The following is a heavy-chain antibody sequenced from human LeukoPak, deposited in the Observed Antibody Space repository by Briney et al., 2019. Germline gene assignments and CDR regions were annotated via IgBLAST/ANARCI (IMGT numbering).Heavy chain of an antibody. J-gene: IGHJ3*02. V-gene: IGHV3-21*01. CDR3: ARAAGYNWSDGYAFDI. CDR2: ISSSSSYI. Sequence: GGSLRLSCAASGFTFSSYSMNWVRQAPGKGLEWVSSISSSSSYIYYADSVKGRFTISRDNAKNSLYLQMNSLRAEDTAVYYCARAAGYNWSDGYAFDIWGQGTMVTVSS. D-gene: IGHD1-20*01. CDR1: GFTFSSYS.